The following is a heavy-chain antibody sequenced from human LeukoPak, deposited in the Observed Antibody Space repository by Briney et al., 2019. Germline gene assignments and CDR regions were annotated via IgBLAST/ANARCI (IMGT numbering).Heavy chain of an antibody. V-gene: IGHV4-39*01. J-gene: IGHJ3*02. D-gene: IGHD1-26*01. Sequence: SDTLSLTCTVSGGSISSSSYYWGWIRQPPGKGLEWIGSIYYSGSTYYNPSLKSRVTIYVDTSKNKFSLKLNSVTAADTAVYYCARPAYRGSYYDAFDIWGQGTMVTVSS. CDR1: GGSISSSSYY. CDR3: ARPAYRGSYYDAFDI. CDR2: IYYSGST.